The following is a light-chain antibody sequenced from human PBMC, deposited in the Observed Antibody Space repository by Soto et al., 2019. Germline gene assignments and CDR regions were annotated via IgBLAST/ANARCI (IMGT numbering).Light chain of an antibody. Sequence: EIVMTQSPATLSVSPGERATLSCRASQSVSSNLAWYQQKPGQAPRLLIYGASTRATGIPARFSGSGSGTEFTLTSSSLHSEDFAVYYCQQYNNWPPFTFCPGTKVDIK. V-gene: IGKV3-15*01. CDR1: QSVSSN. J-gene: IGKJ3*01. CDR3: QQYNNWPPFT. CDR2: GAS.